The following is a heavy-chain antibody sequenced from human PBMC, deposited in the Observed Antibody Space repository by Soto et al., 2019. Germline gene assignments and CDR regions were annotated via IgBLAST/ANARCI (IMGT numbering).Heavy chain of an antibody. CDR3: VESHWRGYNAWFDH. J-gene: IGHJ5*02. Sequence: QITLKESGPARVKPTQTLTLTCTFSGFSLTTSGVGVGWIRQPPGKALDWLAVIYWDDDKRYSPSLQTRLTISKDTTKNEMGLTMINMDPVDTATYYCVESHWRGYNAWFDHWGPGTLVTVSS. CDR2: IYWDDDK. CDR1: GFSLTTSGVG. V-gene: IGHV2-5*02. D-gene: IGHD3-3*01.